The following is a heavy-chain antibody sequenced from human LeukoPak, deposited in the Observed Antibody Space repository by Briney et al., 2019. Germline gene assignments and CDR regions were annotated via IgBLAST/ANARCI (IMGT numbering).Heavy chain of an antibody. CDR3: ARGGQGYYVPFQH. D-gene: IGHD3-10*02. CDR2: IIPIFGTA. J-gene: IGHJ1*01. Sequence: SVKVSCKASGGTFSSYAISWVRQAPGQGLEWMGGIIPIFGTANYAQKFQGRVTITADESTSTAYMELSSLRSEDTAVYYCARGGQGYYVPFQHWGQGTLVTVSS. V-gene: IGHV1-69*01. CDR1: GGTFSSYA.